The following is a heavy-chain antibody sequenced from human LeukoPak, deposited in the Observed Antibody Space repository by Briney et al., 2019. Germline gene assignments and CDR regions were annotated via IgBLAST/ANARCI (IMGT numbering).Heavy chain of an antibody. J-gene: IGHJ4*02. Sequence: ASVKVSCKASGYSFTGYYMHWVRQAPGQGLEWMGWINPNSGGTNYAQKFQGRVTMTRDTSTSTVYMGLSSLRSEDTAVYYCARVGGSYPFDYWGQGTLVTVSS. CDR1: GYSFTGYY. CDR2: INPNSGGT. V-gene: IGHV1-2*02. D-gene: IGHD1-26*01. CDR3: ARVGGSYPFDY.